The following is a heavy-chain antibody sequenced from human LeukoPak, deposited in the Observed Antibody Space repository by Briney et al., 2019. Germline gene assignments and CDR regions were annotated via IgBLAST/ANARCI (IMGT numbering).Heavy chain of an antibody. D-gene: IGHD1-26*01. V-gene: IGHV1-18*01. Sequence: GASVTVSCKASGYTFTSYGISWVRQAPGQGLEWMGWISAYNGNTNYAQKLQGRVTMTTDTSTSTAYMELRSLRSDDTAVYYCARDQATTTHDAFDIWGQGTMVTVSS. CDR1: GYTFTSYG. J-gene: IGHJ3*02. CDR2: ISAYNGNT. CDR3: ARDQATTTHDAFDI.